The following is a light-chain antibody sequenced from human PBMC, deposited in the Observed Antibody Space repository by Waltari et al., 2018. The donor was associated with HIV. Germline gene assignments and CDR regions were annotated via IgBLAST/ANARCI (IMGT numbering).Light chain of an antibody. CDR3: QAWDSSTPKV. Sequence: SYELTQPPSVSVSPGQTASITCSGDKLGDKYTCWYQQKPGQSPVLVLYKDSKRPSGIPDRCCGSSSGNTANLTISGIQAMDEADYYCQAWDSSTPKVFGGGTKLTVL. J-gene: IGLJ2*01. CDR2: KDS. V-gene: IGLV3-1*01. CDR1: KLGDKY.